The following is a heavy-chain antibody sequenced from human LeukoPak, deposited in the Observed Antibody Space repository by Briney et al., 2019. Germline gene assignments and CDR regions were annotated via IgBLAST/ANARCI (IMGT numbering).Heavy chain of an antibody. CDR2: IGGSGTTT. Sequence: GGSLRLSCAGSGFIFSSYAMSWVRQAPGKGLEWVSAIGGSGTTTYYADSVKGRFTISRDNSNNTLYLQMNSLRAEDTAVYYCAKDPFRTRVSAPDYWGQGTLVTVSS. CDR3: AKDPFRTRVSAPDY. J-gene: IGHJ4*02. CDR1: GFIFSSYA. V-gene: IGHV3-23*01. D-gene: IGHD2-2*01.